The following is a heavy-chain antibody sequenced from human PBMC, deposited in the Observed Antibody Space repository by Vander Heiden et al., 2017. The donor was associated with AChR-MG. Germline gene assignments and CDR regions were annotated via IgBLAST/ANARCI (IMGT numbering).Heavy chain of an antibody. CDR1: GFPLSRYS. J-gene: IGHJ4*02. Sequence: EVPLVASGGGLVKPGGSLRLSCAASGFPLSRYSMNWVRQAPGKGLEWVSSISSSSSYIYYADSVKGRFTISRDNAKNSLYLQMNSLRAEDTAVYYCARGIAVAGYFDYWGQGTLVTVSS. CDR2: ISSSSSYI. V-gene: IGHV3-21*01. CDR3: ARGIAVAGYFDY. D-gene: IGHD6-19*01.